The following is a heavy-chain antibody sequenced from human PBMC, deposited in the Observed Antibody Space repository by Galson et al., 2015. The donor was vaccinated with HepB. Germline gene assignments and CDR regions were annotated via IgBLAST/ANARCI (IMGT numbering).Heavy chain of an antibody. J-gene: IGHJ4*02. Sequence: SLRLSCAASGFTFSSYGMHWVRQAPGKGLEWVAVISYDGSNKYYADSVKGRFTISRDNSKNTLYLQMNSLRAEDTAVYYCASDMKRWLQSPFGPFDYWGQGTLVTVSS. CDR2: ISYDGSNK. CDR1: GFTFSSYG. D-gene: IGHD5-24*01. V-gene: IGHV3-30*03. CDR3: ASDMKRWLQSPFGPFDY.